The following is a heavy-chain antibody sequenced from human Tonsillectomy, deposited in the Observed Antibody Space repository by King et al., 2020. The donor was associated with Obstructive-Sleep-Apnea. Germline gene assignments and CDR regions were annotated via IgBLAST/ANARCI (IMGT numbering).Heavy chain of an antibody. CDR2: INAGDGHT. J-gene: IGHJ4*02. CDR3: ARGTVTFDF. CDR1: GYTFTTYA. V-gene: IGHV1-3*01. Sequence: QLVQSGAEVKKPGASVKVSCKASGYTFTTYAIHWVRQAPGQGLEWMGGINAGDGHTRYSQTFQGRVAITRDTSASTACMELSSLRSEDTAVYYCARGTVTFDFWGQGTLVTVSS. D-gene: IGHD4-17*01.